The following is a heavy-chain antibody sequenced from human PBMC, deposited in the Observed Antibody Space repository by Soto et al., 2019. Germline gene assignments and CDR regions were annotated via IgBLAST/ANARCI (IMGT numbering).Heavy chain of an antibody. Sequence: SKTLSGTCAVYGGSFSGYYWSWIRQPPGKGLEWIGEINHSGSTNYNPSLKSRVTISVDTSKNQFSLKLSSVTAADTAVYYCARVSGYYDSSGYYYKLNMDVWGQGTTVTVSS. CDR3: ARVSGYYDSSGYYYKLNMDV. J-gene: IGHJ6*02. D-gene: IGHD3-22*01. CDR2: INHSGST. V-gene: IGHV4-34*01. CDR1: GGSFSGYY.